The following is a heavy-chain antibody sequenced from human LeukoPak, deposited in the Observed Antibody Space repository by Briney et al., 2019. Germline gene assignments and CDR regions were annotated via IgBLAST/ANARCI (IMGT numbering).Heavy chain of an antibody. CDR1: GFTFSNYG. D-gene: IGHD3-22*01. V-gene: IGHV3-30*18. J-gene: IGHJ4*02. CDR3: AKVPYYYDSSGYYDY. Sequence: HPGGSLRLSCAVSGFTFSNYGMHWVRQAPGKGLEWVAVISYEGGNKYYVDSVKGRFTISRDNSKNTLYLQMNSLRAEDTAVYYCAKVPYYYDSSGYYDYWGQGTLVTVSS. CDR2: ISYEGGNK.